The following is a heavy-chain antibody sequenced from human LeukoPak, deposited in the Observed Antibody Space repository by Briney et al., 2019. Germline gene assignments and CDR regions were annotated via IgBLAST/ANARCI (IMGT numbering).Heavy chain of an antibody. CDR2: IKQDGSEK. J-gene: IGHJ4*02. D-gene: IGHD3-22*01. Sequence: GGSLRLSCAASGFTFSSYWMNWVRQAPGKGLEWVANIKQDGSEKNYVDSVKGRFTISRDNAKNSLYPQMNSLRVEDTAVYYCARGHYYDSSGYPGGYWGQGTLVTVSS. CDR1: GFTFSSYW. CDR3: ARGHYYDSSGYPGGY. V-gene: IGHV3-7*01.